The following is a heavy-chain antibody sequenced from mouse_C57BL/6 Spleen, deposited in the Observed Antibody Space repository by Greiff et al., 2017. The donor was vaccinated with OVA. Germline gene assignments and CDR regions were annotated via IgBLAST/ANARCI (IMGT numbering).Heavy chain of an antibody. J-gene: IGHJ4*01. CDR3: ATGLDAMDY. D-gene: IGHD2-2*01. Sequence: EVQLQQSGPELVKPGASVKISCKASGYTFTDYYMNWVKQSHGKSLEWIGDINPNNGGTSYNQKFKGKATLTVDKSSSTAYMELRSLTSEDSAVYYCATGLDAMDYWGQGTSVTVSS. V-gene: IGHV1-26*01. CDR2: INPNNGGT. CDR1: GYTFTDYY.